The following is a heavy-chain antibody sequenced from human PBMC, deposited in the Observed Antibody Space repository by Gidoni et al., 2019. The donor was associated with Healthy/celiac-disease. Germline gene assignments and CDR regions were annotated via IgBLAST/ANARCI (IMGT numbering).Heavy chain of an antibody. CDR2: IYYSGST. Sequence: QLQLQESGPGLVKPSETLSLTCTVSGGSISSSSYYWGWIRQPPGKGLEWIGSIYYSGSTYYNPSLKSRVTISVDTSKNQFSLKLSSVTAADTAVYYCARSCWGGSCYSAFDIWGQGTMVTVSS. D-gene: IGHD2-15*01. CDR3: ARSCWGGSCYSAFDI. J-gene: IGHJ3*02. CDR1: GGSISSSSYY. V-gene: IGHV4-39*01.